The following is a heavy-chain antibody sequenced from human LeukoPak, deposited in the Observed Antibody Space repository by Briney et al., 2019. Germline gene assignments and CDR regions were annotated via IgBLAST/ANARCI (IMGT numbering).Heavy chain of an antibody. V-gene: IGHV1-69*04. CDR2: IIPILGIA. CDR1: GGTFGSYA. J-gene: IGHJ4*02. Sequence: SVKVSCKASGGTFGSYAISWVRQAPGQGLEWMGRIIPILGIANYAQKFQGRVTITADKSTSTAYMELSSLRSEDTAVYYCARDPAVTTNFGYYFDYWGQGTLVTVSS. D-gene: IGHD4-17*01. CDR3: ARDPAVTTNFGYYFDY.